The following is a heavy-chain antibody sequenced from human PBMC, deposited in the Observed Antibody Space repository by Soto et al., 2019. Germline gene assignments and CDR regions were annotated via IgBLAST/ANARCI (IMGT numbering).Heavy chain of an antibody. CDR2: IIPIFGTA. Sequence: QIQLVQSGPEVKKPGSSVKVSCKSSGGTFSSYAINWVRQAPGQGLEWMGGIIPIFGTANYAQNFQDRVTITADVSTNTAYMELSSLRSADTAMYYCARENRYFFYGMDVWGQGTTVTVSS. J-gene: IGHJ6*02. V-gene: IGHV1-69*01. CDR3: ARENRYFFYGMDV. CDR1: GGTFSSYA.